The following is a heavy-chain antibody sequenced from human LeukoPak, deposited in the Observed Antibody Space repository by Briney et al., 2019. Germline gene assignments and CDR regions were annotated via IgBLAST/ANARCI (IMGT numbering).Heavy chain of an antibody. Sequence: GRSLRLSCAASGFTFSSYAMHWVRQAPGKGLEWVAVISYDGSNKYYADSVKGRFTISRDNSKNTLYLQMNSLRAEDTAVYYCATSTYYDILTGLWDRTNAFDIWGQGTMVTVSS. V-gene: IGHV3-30*04. CDR1: GFTFSSYA. D-gene: IGHD3-9*01. CDR3: ATSTYYDILTGLWDRTNAFDI. CDR2: ISYDGSNK. J-gene: IGHJ3*02.